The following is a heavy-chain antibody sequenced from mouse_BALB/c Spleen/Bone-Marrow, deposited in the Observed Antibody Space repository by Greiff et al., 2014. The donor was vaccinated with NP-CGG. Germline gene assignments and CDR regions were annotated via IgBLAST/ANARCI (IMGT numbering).Heavy chain of an antibody. V-gene: IGHV1S56*01. D-gene: IGHD4-1*01. CDR2: IYPGNVNT. Sequence: VQLVESGPELVKPGASVRISCKASGYTFTSYYIHWVKQRPGQGLEWIGWIYPGNVNTKYNEKFKGKATLTADKSSSTAYMQLSSLTSEDSAVYFCARDWVRYAMDYWGQGTSVTVSS. CDR3: ARDWVRYAMDY. J-gene: IGHJ4*01. CDR1: GYTFTSYY.